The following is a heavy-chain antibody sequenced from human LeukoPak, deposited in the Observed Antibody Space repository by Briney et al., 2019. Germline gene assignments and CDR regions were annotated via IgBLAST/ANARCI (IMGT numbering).Heavy chain of an antibody. CDR3: ARDRGVVVAATREYYFDY. J-gene: IGHJ4*02. CDR1: GYTFTSYY. V-gene: IGHV1-46*01. D-gene: IGHD2-15*01. CDR2: INPSGGST. Sequence: ASVTVSCKASGYTFTSYYMHWVRQALGQGLEWMGLINPSGGSTSYAQKFQGRVTMTRDTSTSTVYMELSSLRSEDTAMYYCARDRGVVVAATREYYFDYWGQGTLVTVSS.